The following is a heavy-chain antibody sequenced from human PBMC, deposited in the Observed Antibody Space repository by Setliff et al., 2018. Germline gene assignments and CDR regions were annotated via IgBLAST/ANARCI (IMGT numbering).Heavy chain of an antibody. CDR1: GGTFSSYA. J-gene: IGHJ4*02. CDR2: IIPILGIA. Sequence: GASVKVSCKASGGTFSSYAISWVRQAPGQGLEWRGGIIPILGIANYAQKFQGGVTITADESTSTAYMELSSLRSEDTAVYYCARDGNDSSGYTFDYWGQGTLVTVSS. CDR3: ARDGNDSSGYTFDY. D-gene: IGHD3-22*01. V-gene: IGHV1-69*10.